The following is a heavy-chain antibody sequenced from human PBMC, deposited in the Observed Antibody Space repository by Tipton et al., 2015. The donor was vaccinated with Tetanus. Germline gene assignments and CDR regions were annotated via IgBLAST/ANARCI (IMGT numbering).Heavy chain of an antibody. J-gene: IGHJ4*02. CDR3: ARTKGGTREYYAIKY. CDR1: GGGFSKFA. D-gene: IGHD3-3*01. CDR2: IIPALSTT. Sequence: QSGAEVKKPGSSVKVSCKASGGGFSKFAISWLRQAPGQGVELMGTIIPALSTTTYEQKFRGRITITADGSTSTAYMELRSLRSEDTAVYYCARTKGGTREYYAIKYWGQGTLITVSS. V-gene: IGHV1-69*15.